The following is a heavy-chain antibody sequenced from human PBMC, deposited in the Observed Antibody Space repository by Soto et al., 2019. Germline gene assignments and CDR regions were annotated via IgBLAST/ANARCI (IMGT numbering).Heavy chain of an antibody. J-gene: IGHJ6*02. CDR2: MFPGDSDT. CDR1: GYSFTTYW. D-gene: IGHD3-16*01. CDR3: ARVTDSRLGNMDV. V-gene: IGHV5-51*01. Sequence: PGGSLKISFKLAGYSFTTYWIDLGLQVPGQGLDWMGVMFPGDSDTRYSPSFQGQVTMSAEPSTNTAYLEWSSLKAADSAMYYCARVTDSRLGNMDVWGQGTTVTVSS.